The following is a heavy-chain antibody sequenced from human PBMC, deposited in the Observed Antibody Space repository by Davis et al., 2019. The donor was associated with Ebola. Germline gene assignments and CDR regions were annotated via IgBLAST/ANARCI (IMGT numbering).Heavy chain of an antibody. CDR2: FSSDSDYI. D-gene: IGHD1-1*01. CDR1: GFTFSTYS. Sequence: LSLTCAASGFTFSTYSMSWVRQAPGKGLEWVSSFSSDSDYIYNADSAKGRFTISRDNAKNSLYLQLNSLRAEDTAVYYCARAQFPTTSDHWGQGTLVTVSS. V-gene: IGHV3-21*01. J-gene: IGHJ4*02. CDR3: ARAQFPTTSDH.